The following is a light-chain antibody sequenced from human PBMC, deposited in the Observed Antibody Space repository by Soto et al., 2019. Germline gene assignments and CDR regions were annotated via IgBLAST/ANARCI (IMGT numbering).Light chain of an antibody. CDR3: QSYDSSLSAVV. V-gene: IGLV1-40*01. J-gene: IGLJ2*01. CDR2: GNS. Sequence: QSVLTQPPSVSGAPGQRVTISCTGSSSNMGAGYDVQWYQQLPGTAPKLLIYGNSNRPSGVPDRFSGSKSGTSASLAITGLQAEDEADYYCQSYDSSLSAVVFGGGTKVTVL. CDR1: SSNMGAGYD.